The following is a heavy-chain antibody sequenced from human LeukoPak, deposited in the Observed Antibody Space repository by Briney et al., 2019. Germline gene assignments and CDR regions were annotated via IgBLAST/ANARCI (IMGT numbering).Heavy chain of an antibody. D-gene: IGHD3-10*01. Sequence: SAETLSLTCTVSGGSIRSYYWSWIRQPPGKGLEWIGYIYYSESTNYNPSLKSRVTISVDTSKNQFSLKLSSVTAADTAVYYCARYGSGSYSLGMDVWAKGPRSPSP. CDR1: GGSIRSYY. CDR3: ARYGSGSYSLGMDV. V-gene: IGHV4-59*08. J-gene: IGHJ6*02. CDR2: IYYSEST.